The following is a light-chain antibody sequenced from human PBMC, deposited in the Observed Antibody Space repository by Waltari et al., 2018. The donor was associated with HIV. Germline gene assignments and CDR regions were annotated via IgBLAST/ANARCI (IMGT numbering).Light chain of an antibody. CDR2: DNN. Sequence: QSVLTQPPSVSGAPGQSVTISCTGGNSNIGADYGVNWYRQLPGTAPKLLIYDNNNRPSGVPDRFSGSKSGTSASLAITGLQAEDEADYYCQSYDSGLGGVFGGGTKLIVL. V-gene: IGLV1-40*01. J-gene: IGLJ2*01. CDR3: QSYDSGLGGV. CDR1: NSNIGADYG.